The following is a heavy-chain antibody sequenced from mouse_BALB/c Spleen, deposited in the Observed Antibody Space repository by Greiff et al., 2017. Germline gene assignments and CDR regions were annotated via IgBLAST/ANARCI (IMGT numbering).Heavy chain of an antibody. J-gene: IGHJ4*01. D-gene: IGHD2-3*01. CDR2: INPSNGRT. CDR3: ARWLLRAMDY. CDR1: GYTFTSYW. Sequence: VQLQQPGADLVKPGASVKLSCKASGYTFTSYWMHWVKQRPGQGLEWIGEINPSNGRTNYNEKFKSKATLTVDKSSSTTYMQLSSLTSEDSAVYYCARWLLRAMDYWGQGTSVTVSA. V-gene: IGHV1S81*02.